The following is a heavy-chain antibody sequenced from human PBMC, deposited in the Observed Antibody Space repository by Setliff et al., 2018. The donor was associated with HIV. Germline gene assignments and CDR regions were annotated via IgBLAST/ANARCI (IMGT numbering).Heavy chain of an antibody. CDR1: GGSFSGYY. CDR2: INHSGST. J-gene: IGHJ4*02. D-gene: IGHD3-22*01. Sequence: KLRETLSLTCAVYGGSFSGYYWSWIRQPPGKGLEWIGEINHSGSTNYNPSLKSRVTISVDTSKKQFSLKLSSVTAADTAVYYCARGSGYFSYFDYWGQGTLVTVSS. CDR3: ARGSGYFSYFDY. V-gene: IGHV4-34*01.